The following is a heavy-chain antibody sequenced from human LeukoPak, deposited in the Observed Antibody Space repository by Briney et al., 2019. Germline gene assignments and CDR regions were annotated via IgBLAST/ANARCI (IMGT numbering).Heavy chain of an antibody. CDR2: IWYDGSNK. Sequence: TGGSLRLSCAASGFTFSSYVMHWVRQAPGKGLEWVAVIWYDGSNKYYADSVKGRFTISRDNSKNTLCLQMNSLRAEDTAVYYCATFDYGDLALDAFDIWGQGTMVTVSS. D-gene: IGHD4-17*01. CDR3: ATFDYGDLALDAFDI. V-gene: IGHV3-33*01. CDR1: GFTFSSYV. J-gene: IGHJ3*02.